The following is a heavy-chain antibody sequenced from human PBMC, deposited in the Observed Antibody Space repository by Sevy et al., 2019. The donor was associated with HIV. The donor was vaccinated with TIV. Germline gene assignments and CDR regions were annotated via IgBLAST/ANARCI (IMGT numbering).Heavy chain of an antibody. CDR1: GGTFSSYA. V-gene: IGHV1-69*13. Sequence: ASVKVSCKASGGTFSSYAISWVRQAPGQGLEWMGGIIPIFGTANYAQKFQGRVTITADESTSTAYMELSSLRSEDTAVYYCARSYYYDSSGPVRGYGMDVWGQWTTVTVSS. D-gene: IGHD3-22*01. CDR3: ARSYYYDSSGPVRGYGMDV. CDR2: IIPIFGTA. J-gene: IGHJ6*02.